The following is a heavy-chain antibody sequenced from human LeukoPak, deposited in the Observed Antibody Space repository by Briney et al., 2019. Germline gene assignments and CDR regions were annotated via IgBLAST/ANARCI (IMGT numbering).Heavy chain of an antibody. V-gene: IGHV3-23*01. CDR2: VSGSGGST. J-gene: IGHJ4*02. D-gene: IGHD1-26*01. CDR3: AKDSSSGTYYDY. CDR1: GFTFSTYD. Sequence: GGSLRLSCAASGFTFSTYDMSWVRQAPGKGLEWVSAVSGSGGSTYYADSVKGRFTISRDNSKNTLYLQVNSLRVEDTAEYYCAKDSSSGTYYDYWGQGTLVAVSS.